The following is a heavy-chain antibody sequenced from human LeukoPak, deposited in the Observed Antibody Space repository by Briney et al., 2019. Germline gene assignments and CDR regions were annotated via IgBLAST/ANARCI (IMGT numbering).Heavy chain of an antibody. Sequence: ASVKVSCKASGYTFTGYYMHWVRQAPGQGLEWMGWINPNSGGTNYAQKFQGRVTMTRDTSISTAYMELSRLRSDDTAVYYCARVGSGWYQGSMDVWGQGTTVTVSS. D-gene: IGHD6-19*01. CDR1: GYTFTGYY. J-gene: IGHJ6*02. V-gene: IGHV1-2*02. CDR2: INPNSGGT. CDR3: ARVGSGWYQGSMDV.